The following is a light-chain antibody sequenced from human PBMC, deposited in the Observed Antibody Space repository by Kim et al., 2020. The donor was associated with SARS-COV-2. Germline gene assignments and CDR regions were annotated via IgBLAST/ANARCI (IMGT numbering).Light chain of an antibody. J-gene: IGLJ3*02. CDR3: SSWDDSLNGRV. Sequence: GQTVAISCDGGSSTIGNYPVSWYQQLPGTAPKLLIYGTDQRPSGVPDRISGSKSGTSASLTISGLKSEDEGHYFCSSWDDSLNGRVFGGGTQLTVL. CDR1: SSTIGNYP. V-gene: IGLV1-44*01. CDR2: GTD.